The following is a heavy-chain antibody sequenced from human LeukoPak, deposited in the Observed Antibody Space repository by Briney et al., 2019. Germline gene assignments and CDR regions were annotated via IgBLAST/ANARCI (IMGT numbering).Heavy chain of an antibody. V-gene: IGHV3-23*01. CDR3: ANDFDH. Sequence: GGSLRPSCAASGFTFNNYAMSWVRQAPGKGLEWVSTISGSDDNTYYADSVKGRFTISRDISKNTLYLQMNSLRADDTAVYYCANDFDHWGQGTLVTVSS. J-gene: IGHJ4*02. CDR2: ISGSDDNT. CDR1: GFTFNNYA.